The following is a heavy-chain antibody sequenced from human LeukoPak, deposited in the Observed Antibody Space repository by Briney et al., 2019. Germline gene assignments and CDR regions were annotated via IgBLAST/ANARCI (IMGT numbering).Heavy chain of an antibody. V-gene: IGHV3-64D*06. CDR2: ISSNGGST. Sequence: PGGPLRLSCSASGFTFSSYAMHWVRQAPGEGLEYVLAISSNGGSTYYADSVKGRFTISRDNSKNTLYLQMSGLRAEDTAVYYCVRGDYYDSSGYYYRYFQHWGQGTLVTVSS. J-gene: IGHJ1*01. D-gene: IGHD3-22*01. CDR1: GFTFSSYA. CDR3: VRGDYYDSSGYYYRYFQH.